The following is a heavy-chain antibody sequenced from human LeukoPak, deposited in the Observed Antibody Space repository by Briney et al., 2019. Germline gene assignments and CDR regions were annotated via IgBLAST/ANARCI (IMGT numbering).Heavy chain of an antibody. CDR2: IHSSGST. D-gene: IGHD7-27*01. J-gene: IGHJ4*02. CDR3: ARAPYQTGRFDY. V-gene: IGHV4-4*07. Sequence: SETLSLTCTVSGDSISNYYWSWIRQSAGKGLEWIGRIHSSGSTNYNPSLKSRLTMSVDTSKNQFSLKLTSATAADTAVYFCARAPYQTGRFDYWGQGTLVTVSS. CDR1: GDSISNYY.